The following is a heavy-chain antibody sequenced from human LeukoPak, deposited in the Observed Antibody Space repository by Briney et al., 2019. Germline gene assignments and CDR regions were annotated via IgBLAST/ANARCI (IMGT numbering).Heavy chain of an antibody. Sequence: SETLSLTCTVSGGSISSSSYYWGWIRQPPGKGLEWIGSIYYSGSTYYNPSLKSRVTISVDTSKNQFPLKLSSVTAADTAVYYCARLLAGCPGGRCRAHFDYWGQGTLVTVSS. CDR3: ARLLAGCPGGRCRAHFDY. CDR2: IYYSGST. D-gene: IGHD2-15*01. CDR1: GGSISSSSYY. J-gene: IGHJ4*02. V-gene: IGHV4-39*01.